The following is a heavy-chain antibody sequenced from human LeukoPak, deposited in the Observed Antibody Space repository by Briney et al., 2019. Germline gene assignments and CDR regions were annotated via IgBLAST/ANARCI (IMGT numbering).Heavy chain of an antibody. D-gene: IGHD3-10*01. CDR2: ISGSSNDI. J-gene: IGHJ4*02. V-gene: IGHV3-11*06. CDR1: GFSFSGSY. Sequence: GGSLRLSCAASGFSFSGSYMSWIRQAPGKGLEWVSYISGSSNDINYADSVKGRFTISRDNSKNTLYLQMNSLRAEDTAVYYCVKDHKYYYGSGSVYWGQGTLVTVSS. CDR3: VKDHKYYYGSGSVY.